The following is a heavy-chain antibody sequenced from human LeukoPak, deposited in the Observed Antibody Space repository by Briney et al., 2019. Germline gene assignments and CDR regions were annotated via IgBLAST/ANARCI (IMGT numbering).Heavy chain of an antibody. CDR3: ARDNSVRDEAWWFNP. J-gene: IGHJ5*02. V-gene: IGHV3-48*01. D-gene: IGHD5-24*01. CDR1: GFTFSSYS. Sequence: GGSLRLSCAASGFTFSSYSMNWVRQAPGKGLEWVSYMSSSSTTIYYADSVKGRFTISRDNAKNSLYLQMNSLRAEDTAVYYCARDNSVRDEAWWFNPWGQGTLVTVSS. CDR2: MSSSSTTI.